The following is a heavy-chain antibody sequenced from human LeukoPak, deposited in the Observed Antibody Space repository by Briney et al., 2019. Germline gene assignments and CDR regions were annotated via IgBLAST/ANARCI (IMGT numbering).Heavy chain of an antibody. Sequence: PSETLSLTCTVSGGPISSYYWSWIRQPAGKGLEWIGRIYPDGSTNYNPSLKSRVTMSVDTSKKQFSLKLNSVTAADTAVYYCATYQQQLAFDNWGQGTLVTVSS. CDR3: ATYQQQLAFDN. V-gene: IGHV4-4*07. CDR1: GGPISSYY. D-gene: IGHD6-13*01. J-gene: IGHJ4*02. CDR2: IYPDGST.